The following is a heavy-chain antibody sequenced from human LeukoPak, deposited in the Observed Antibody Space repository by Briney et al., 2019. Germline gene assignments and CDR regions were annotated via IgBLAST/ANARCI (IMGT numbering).Heavy chain of an antibody. V-gene: IGHV1-8*01. D-gene: IGHD4-17*01. CDR3: ARERATVTDAFDI. J-gene: IGHJ3*02. CDR2: MNPNSGNT. CDR1: GYTFTSYD. Sequence: ASVTVSCKASGYTFTSYDINWVRQAPGQGLEWMGWMNPNSGNTGYAQKFQGRVTMTRNTSISTAYMELSSLRSEDTAVYYCARERATVTDAFDIWGQGTMVTVSS.